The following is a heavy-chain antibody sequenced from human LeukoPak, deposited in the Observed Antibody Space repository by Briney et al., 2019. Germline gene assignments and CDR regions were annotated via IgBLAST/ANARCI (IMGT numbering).Heavy chain of an antibody. V-gene: IGHV4-38-2*02. CDR1: GYSISSGYY. CDR3: ARDCSSTSCVDAFDI. CDR2: IYHSGST. D-gene: IGHD2-2*01. J-gene: IGHJ3*02. Sequence: SETLSLTCAVSGYSISSGYYWGWIRQPPGKGLEWIGSIYHSGSTYYNPSLKSRVTISVDTSKNQFSLKLSSVTAADTAVYYCARDCSSTSCVDAFDIWGQGTMVTVSS.